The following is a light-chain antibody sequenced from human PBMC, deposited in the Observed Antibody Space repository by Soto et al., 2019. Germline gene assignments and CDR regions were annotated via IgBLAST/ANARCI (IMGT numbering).Light chain of an antibody. CDR3: QQSYNSPRFI. V-gene: IGKV1-39*01. CDR2: AAS. J-gene: IGKJ3*01. CDR1: RTIRTY. Sequence: DIQMTQSPSSLSASVGDRVTITCRASRTIRTYLNWYKLKPGKAPKLLIYAASALHTGVPSRFSGSGSGTDFTLTIGSLQPEDFATYYCQQSYNSPRFIFGPGTKVD.